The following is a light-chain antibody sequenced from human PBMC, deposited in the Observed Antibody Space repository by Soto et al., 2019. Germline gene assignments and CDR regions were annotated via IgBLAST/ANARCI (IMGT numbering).Light chain of an antibody. CDR1: SSDVGGYNY. CDR2: DVS. CDR3: SSYTSSSTAV. Sequence: QSVLTQPASVSGSPGQSITISCTGTSSDVGGYNYVSWYQQHPGKAPKLMIYDVSNRPSGVSSRFSGSKSGNTASLTISGLQAEDEADYYCSSYTSSSTAVFGGGTKVTVL. J-gene: IGLJ2*01. V-gene: IGLV2-14*01.